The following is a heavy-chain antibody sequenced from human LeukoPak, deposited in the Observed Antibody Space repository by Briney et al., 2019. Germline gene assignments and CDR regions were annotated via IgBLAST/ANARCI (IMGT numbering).Heavy chain of an antibody. J-gene: IGHJ5*02. CDR3: ARVTNWFDP. CDR1: GDSISSDY. CDR2: IYYSGST. Sequence: SETLSLTCNVSGDSISSDYWSWIRQPPGKGLEWIGYIYYSGSTNYNPSLKSRVTISVDTSKNQFSLKLSSVTAADTAVYYCARVTNWFDPWGQGTLVTVSS. V-gene: IGHV4-59*01.